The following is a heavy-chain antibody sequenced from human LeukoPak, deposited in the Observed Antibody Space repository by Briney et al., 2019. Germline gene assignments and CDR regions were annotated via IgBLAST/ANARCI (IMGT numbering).Heavy chain of an antibody. CDR3: ARVRDSSGWYPDAFDI. D-gene: IGHD6-19*01. J-gene: IGHJ3*02. CDR1: GFTFDDYA. V-gene: IGHV3-9*01. CDR2: ISWNSGSI. Sequence: GRSLRLSCAASGFTFDDYAMHWVRQAPGKGLEWVSGISWNSGSIGYADSVKGRFAISRDNAKNTLYLQMNSLRAEDTAVYYCARVRDSSGWYPDAFDIWGQGTMVTVSS.